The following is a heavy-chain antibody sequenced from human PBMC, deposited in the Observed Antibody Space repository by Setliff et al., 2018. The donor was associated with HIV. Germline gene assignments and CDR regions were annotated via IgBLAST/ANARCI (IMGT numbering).Heavy chain of an antibody. CDR3: ARGAELLWFGELHNIPYFDY. Sequence: SETLSLTCAVSGDSINNSTYYWGWIRQPPGKGLEWIGGFYYSGTSYYNPSLRSRLTISVDTSKNQFSLKLNSVTAADTAMYYCARGAELLWFGELHNIPYFDYWGQGTLVTVSS. CDR2: FYYSGTS. CDR1: GDSINNSTYY. V-gene: IGHV4-39*07. J-gene: IGHJ4*02. D-gene: IGHD3-10*01.